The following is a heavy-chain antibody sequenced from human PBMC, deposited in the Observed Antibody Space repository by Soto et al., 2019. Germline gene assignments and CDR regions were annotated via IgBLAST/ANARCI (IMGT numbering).Heavy chain of an antibody. CDR2: FDPEDGET. Sequence: ASVKVSCKVSGYTLTELSMHWVRQAPGKGLEWMGGFDPEDGETIYAQKFQGRVTMTEDTSTDTAYMELSSLRSEDTAVYYCAPSLDGRSPGTPFRNWFDPWGQGTLVTVS. J-gene: IGHJ5*02. CDR1: GYTLTELS. CDR3: APSLDGRSPGTPFRNWFDP. V-gene: IGHV1-24*01. D-gene: IGHD2-15*01.